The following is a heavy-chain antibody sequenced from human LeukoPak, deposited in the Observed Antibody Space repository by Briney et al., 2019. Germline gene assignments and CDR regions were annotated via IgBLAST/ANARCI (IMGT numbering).Heavy chain of an antibody. CDR1: GFTFSSYE. CDR3: ARESVDSSGYYYERPEYFQH. J-gene: IGHJ1*01. Sequence: GGSLRLSCAASGFTFSSYEMNWVRQAPGKGLEWVSYISSSGSTIYYADSVKGRFTISRDNAKNSLYLQMNSRRAEDTAVYYCARESVDSSGYYYERPEYFQHWGQGTLVTVSS. CDR2: ISSSGSTI. V-gene: IGHV3-48*03. D-gene: IGHD3-22*01.